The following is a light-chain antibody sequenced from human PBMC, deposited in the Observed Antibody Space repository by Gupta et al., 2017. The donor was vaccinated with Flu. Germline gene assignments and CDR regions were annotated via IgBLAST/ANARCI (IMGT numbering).Light chain of an antibody. CDR2: NIN. CDR1: SFSISGNNP. J-gene: IGLJ3*02. Sequence: VLPHRPSACWPGRPGTTSCSGCSFSISGNNPVSWYQHRAGTAPKFLIYNINQRPSGVPDRFSGSKSGTSASLAICGLQAADEADYYCSSWDDSLNGWVFGAGTTLSVL. CDR3: SSWDDSLNGWV. V-gene: IGLV1-44*01.